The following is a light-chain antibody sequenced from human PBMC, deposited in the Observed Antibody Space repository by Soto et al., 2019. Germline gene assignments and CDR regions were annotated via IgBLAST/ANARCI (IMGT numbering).Light chain of an antibody. CDR1: QSISSN. J-gene: IGKJ4*01. V-gene: IGKV3-15*01. Sequence: EIVMTQSPATLSVSPGERATLSCRASQSISSNLAWYQQKPGQAPSLLIYGASARATGIPARFSGSGSGTEFTLTISSLQSEDYAVYYCQHRSSFGGGTKVEIK. CDR3: QHRSS. CDR2: GAS.